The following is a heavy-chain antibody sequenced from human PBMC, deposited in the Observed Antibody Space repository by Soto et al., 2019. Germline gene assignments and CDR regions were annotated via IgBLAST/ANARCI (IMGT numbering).Heavy chain of an antibody. V-gene: IGHV3-15*01. CDR1: GFTFSNAW. D-gene: IGHD4-17*01. CDR3: TTDAHYGADLFDY. Sequence: GGSLRLSCAASGFTFSNAWMSWVRQAPGKGLEWVGRIKSKTDGGTTDYAAPVKGRVTISRDDSKNTLYLQMNSLKTEATAVYYCTTDAHYGADLFDYWGQGTLVTVSS. CDR2: IKSKTDGGTT. J-gene: IGHJ4*02.